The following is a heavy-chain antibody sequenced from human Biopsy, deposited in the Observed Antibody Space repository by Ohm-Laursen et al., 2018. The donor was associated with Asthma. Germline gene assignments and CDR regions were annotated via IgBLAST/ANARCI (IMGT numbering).Heavy chain of an antibody. V-gene: IGHV3-30*18. CDR2: ISYDGNHK. J-gene: IGHJ4*02. D-gene: IGHD5-12*01. CDR3: AKRRGYSGHDNDY. Sequence: SLRLSCAASGFAFDSYAMYWVRQAPGKGLEWVAVISYDGNHKFYEDSVKGRFTISRDSSKNTLYLQMNSLRTEDTAVYYCAKRRGYSGHDNDYWGQGTLVIVSS. CDR1: GFAFDSYA.